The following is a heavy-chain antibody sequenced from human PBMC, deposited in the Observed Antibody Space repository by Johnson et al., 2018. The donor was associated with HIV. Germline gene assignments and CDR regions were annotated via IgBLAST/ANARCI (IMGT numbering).Heavy chain of an antibody. D-gene: IGHD7-27*01. J-gene: IGHJ3*02. CDR3: AKSTRGNWGSCFDI. Sequence: QVQLVESGGGLVKPGGSLRLSCAASGFSFSDYYMSWIRQAPGKGLECISYISSSGSTIYYADSVQGRFTISRDNAKNSLYLHMNSLRAEDTAVYYCAKSTRGNWGSCFDIWGQGTMVTVSS. V-gene: IGHV3-11*04. CDR1: GFSFSDYY. CDR2: ISSSGSTI.